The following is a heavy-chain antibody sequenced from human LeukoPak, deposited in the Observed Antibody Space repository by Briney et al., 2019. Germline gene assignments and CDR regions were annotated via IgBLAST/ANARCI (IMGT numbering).Heavy chain of an antibody. CDR1: GGSISSGGYY. J-gene: IGHJ4*02. Sequence: SGTLSLTCTVSGGSISSGGYYWSWIRQHPGKGLEWIGYIYYSGSTYYNPSLKSRVTISVDTSKNQFSLKLSSVTAADTAVYYCAASPSGYDLIDYWGQGTLVTVSS. V-gene: IGHV4-31*03. CDR2: IYYSGST. CDR3: AASPSGYDLIDY. D-gene: IGHD5-12*01.